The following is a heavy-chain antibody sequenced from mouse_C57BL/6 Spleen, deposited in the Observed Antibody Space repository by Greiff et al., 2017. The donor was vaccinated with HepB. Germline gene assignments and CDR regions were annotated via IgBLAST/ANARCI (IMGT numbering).Heavy chain of an antibody. Sequence: VQLQQSGPELVKPGASVKIPCKASGYTFTDYNMDWVKQSHGKSLEWIGDINPNNGGTIYNQKFKGKATLTVDKSSSTAYMELRSLTSEDTAVYYCARIGADYGYDYWYFDVWGTGTTVTVSS. D-gene: IGHD2-2*01. V-gene: IGHV1-18*01. CDR3: ARIGADYGYDYWYFDV. J-gene: IGHJ1*03. CDR1: GYTFTDYN. CDR2: INPNNGGT.